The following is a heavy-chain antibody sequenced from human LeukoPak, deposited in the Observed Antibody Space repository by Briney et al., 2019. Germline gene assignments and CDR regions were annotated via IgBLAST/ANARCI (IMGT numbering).Heavy chain of an antibody. CDR3: ARGQKYNWNEGGSDY. Sequence: SVKVSCKASGGTFSSYAISWVRQAPGQGLEWMGGIIPIFGTANYAQKFQGRVTITADESTSTAYMELSSLRSEDTAVYYCARGQKYNWNEGGSDYWGQGTLVTVSS. CDR1: GGTFSSYA. D-gene: IGHD1-20*01. CDR2: IIPIFGTA. V-gene: IGHV1-69*13. J-gene: IGHJ4*02.